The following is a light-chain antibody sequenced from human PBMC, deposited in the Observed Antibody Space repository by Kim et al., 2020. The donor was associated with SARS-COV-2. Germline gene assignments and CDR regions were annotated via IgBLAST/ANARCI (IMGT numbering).Light chain of an antibody. V-gene: IGKV3-15*01. J-gene: IGKJ1*01. Sequence: TVMMQTPATLSVSPGDEATLSCRASQSIRTNLAWYQQRPGQAPRLLIHGASTRATGVPARFSDSGSGTDFILSIAYVQSDDVAIYYCQQYDDWPRTFGQGTKVDIK. CDR1: QSIRTN. CDR3: QQYDDWPRT. CDR2: GAS.